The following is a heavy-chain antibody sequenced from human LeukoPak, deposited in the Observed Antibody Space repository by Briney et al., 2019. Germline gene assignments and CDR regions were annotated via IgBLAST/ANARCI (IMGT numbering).Heavy chain of an antibody. J-gene: IGHJ3*02. D-gene: IGHD1-26*01. CDR1: GYTFSNYY. Sequence: ASVKVSCKASGYTFSNYYMHWVRQAPGQGLEWMGIINPSGSRIAYAQNFQGRVTMSRDASTSTVYMELNRLRSEDTAVYYCARPPGVGAHAFHIWGQGTMVTVSS. CDR3: ARPPGVGAHAFHI. V-gene: IGHV1-46*01. CDR2: INPSGSRI.